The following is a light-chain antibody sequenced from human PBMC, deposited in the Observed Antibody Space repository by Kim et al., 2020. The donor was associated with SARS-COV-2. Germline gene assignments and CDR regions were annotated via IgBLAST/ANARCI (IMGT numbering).Light chain of an antibody. CDR1: QSVLYSSNNKNY. CDR2: WAS. V-gene: IGKV4-1*01. Sequence: DIVMTQSPDSLAVSLGERATINCKSSQSVLYSSNNKNYLVWYQQKPGQPPKLLIYWASTRESGVPDRFSGSGSGTDFTLTISSLQAGDVAIYYCQQNYTTPMWTFGQGTKVEIK. J-gene: IGKJ1*01. CDR3: QQNYTTPMWT.